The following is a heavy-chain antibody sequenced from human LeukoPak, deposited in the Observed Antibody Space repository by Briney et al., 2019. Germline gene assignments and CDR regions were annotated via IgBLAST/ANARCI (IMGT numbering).Heavy chain of an antibody. Sequence: SETLSLTCTVSGGSISSSSYYWGWIRQPPGKGLEGIGSIYYSGSTYYNPSLKSRVTISVDTSKNQFSLKLSSVTAADTAVYYCGRGYWTGYHHLDFWGQGTLVTVSS. CDR2: IYYSGST. D-gene: IGHD3/OR15-3a*01. V-gene: IGHV4-39*07. CDR1: GGSISSSSYY. CDR3: GRGYWTGYHHLDF. J-gene: IGHJ4*02.